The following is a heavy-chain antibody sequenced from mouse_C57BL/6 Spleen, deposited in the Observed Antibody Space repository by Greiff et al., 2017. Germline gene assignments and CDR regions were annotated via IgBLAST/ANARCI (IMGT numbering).Heavy chain of an antibody. CDR2: IDPSDSYT. CDR1: GYTFTSYW. V-gene: IGHV1-69*01. CDR3: ARAFYYYGPYYFDY. D-gene: IGHD1-1*01. J-gene: IGHJ2*01. Sequence: VQLQQPGAELVMPGASVKLSCKASGYTFTSYWMHWVKQRPGQGLEWIGEIDPSDSYTNYNQKFKGKSTLTVDKSYSTAYMQLSSLTSEDSAVYYCARAFYYYGPYYFDYWGQGTTLTVSS.